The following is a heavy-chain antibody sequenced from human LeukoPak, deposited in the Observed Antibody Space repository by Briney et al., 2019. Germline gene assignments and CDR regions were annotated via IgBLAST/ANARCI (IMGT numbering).Heavy chain of an antibody. Sequence: SETLSLTCTVSGDSISTYYWSWIRQPPGKGLEWIGEINHSGSTNYNPSLKSRVTISVDTSKNQFSLKLSSVTAADTAVYYCARDWTGMPSTSPRYYYYYGMDVWGQGTTVTVSS. J-gene: IGHJ6*02. CDR3: ARDWTGMPSTSPRYYYYYGMDV. CDR1: GDSISTYY. D-gene: IGHD2-2*01. V-gene: IGHV4-59*01. CDR2: INHSGST.